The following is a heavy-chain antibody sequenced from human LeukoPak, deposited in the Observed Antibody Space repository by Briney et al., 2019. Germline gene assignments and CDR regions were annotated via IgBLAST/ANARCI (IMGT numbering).Heavy chain of an antibody. CDR1: GYSFTSYW. J-gene: IGHJ1*01. CDR3: ARSVSSGGARGIQY. V-gene: IGHV5-51*01. D-gene: IGHD2-15*01. Sequence: GESLKISCKGSGYSFTSYWVGWVRQMPGKGLQCLGTIYPGDSDTRYSPSFQGQVTISVDKSVSTAYLQWSSLKASDTAMYYCARSVSSGGARGIQYWGQGTPVTVSS. CDR2: IYPGDSDT.